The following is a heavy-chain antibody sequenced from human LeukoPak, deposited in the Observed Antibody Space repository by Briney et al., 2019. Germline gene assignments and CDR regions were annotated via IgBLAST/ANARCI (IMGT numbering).Heavy chain of an antibody. CDR1: GFTFDDYA. V-gene: IGHV3-9*01. CDR3: ARELPDYYGSGSYYATNWFDP. Sequence: GRSLRLSCAASGFTFDDYAMHWVRQTPGKGLEWVSGINWNSGSVGYADSVKGRFTISRDNAKNSLYLQMNSLRAEDTAVYYCARELPDYYGSGSYYATNWFDPWGQGTLVTASS. CDR2: INWNSGSV. D-gene: IGHD3-10*01. J-gene: IGHJ5*02.